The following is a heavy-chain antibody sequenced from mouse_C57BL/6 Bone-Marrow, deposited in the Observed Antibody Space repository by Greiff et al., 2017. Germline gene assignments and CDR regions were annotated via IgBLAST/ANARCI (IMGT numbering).Heavy chain of an antibody. Sequence: QVQLQQPGAELVMPGASVKLSCKASGYTFTSYWMHWVKQRPGLGLEWIGESDPSDSYTISNQKFMGKFPLPVDKSSSTAYVQLSGLTAVDSAVYYGARDHLCDYEGRGFAYWGQGTLVTVSA. CDR3: ARDHLCDYEGRGFAY. CDR2: SDPSDSYT. D-gene: IGHD2-4*01. J-gene: IGHJ3*01. CDR1: GYTFTSYW. V-gene: IGHV1-69*01.